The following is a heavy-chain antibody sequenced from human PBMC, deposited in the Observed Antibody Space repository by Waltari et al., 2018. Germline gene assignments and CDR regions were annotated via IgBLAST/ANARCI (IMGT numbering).Heavy chain of an antibody. CDR2: IYHSGST. J-gene: IGHJ2*01. V-gene: IGHV4-38-2*01. D-gene: IGHD2-8*01. CDR3: ARATNGLRGIDYWYFDL. CDR1: GYSISSGYY. Sequence: QVQLQESGPGLVKPSETLSLTCAVSGYSISSGYYWGWIRQPPGQGLEWIGSIYHSGSTYYTPSRKCRVTIAVDPSKNQFSLKLSAVTAAYTAVYYCARATNGLRGIDYWYFDLWGRGTLVTVSS.